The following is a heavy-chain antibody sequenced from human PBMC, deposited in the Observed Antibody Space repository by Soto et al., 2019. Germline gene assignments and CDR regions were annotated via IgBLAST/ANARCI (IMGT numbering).Heavy chain of an antibody. CDR1: GFIFEEYS. CDR3: ARELRGRTLFDC. Sequence: EVQPVESGGGLVQPGRSLRLSCTASGFIFEEYSIHWVRQAPGKGLEWVSGITWNGGNKVYADSVKGRFTISRDNAKNSLFLQMNSLGPEDTALYFCARELRGRTLFDCWGQGALVTVSS. V-gene: IGHV3-9*01. J-gene: IGHJ4*02. CDR2: ITWNGGNK. D-gene: IGHD3-10*01.